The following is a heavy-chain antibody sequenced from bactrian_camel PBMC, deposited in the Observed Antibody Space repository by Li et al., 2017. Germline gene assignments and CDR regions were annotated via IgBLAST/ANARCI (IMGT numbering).Heavy chain of an antibody. J-gene: IGHJ4*01. Sequence: VQLVESGGGFVKPGGSLRLSCAASGFTFNRYWMYWVRQAPGKGLEWVSSINSNGAITYLANSVKGRFTISQDNAKNTLYLQMNSLNSEDTAMYYCAAAAGLFGGTCLDVRSVDYWGQGTQVTVS. CDR1: GFTFNRYW. D-gene: IGHD7*01. CDR3: AAAAGLFGGTCLDVRSVDY. V-gene: IGHV3S1*01. CDR2: INSNGAIT.